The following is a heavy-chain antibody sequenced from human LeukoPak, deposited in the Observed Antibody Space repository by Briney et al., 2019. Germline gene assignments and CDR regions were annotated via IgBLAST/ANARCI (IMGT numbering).Heavy chain of an antibody. CDR3: AIPGGGFEGLRLYYYYYYGMDV. V-gene: IGHV1-69*02. CDR1: GGTFSSYT. CDR2: IIPILGIA. D-gene: IGHD5-12*01. Sequence: SVEVSCKASGGTFSSYTISWVRQAPGQGLEWMGRIIPILGIANYAQKFQGRVTITADKSTSTAYMDLSSLRSEDTAVYYCAIPGGGFEGLRLYYYYYYGMDVWGQGTTVTVSS. J-gene: IGHJ6*02.